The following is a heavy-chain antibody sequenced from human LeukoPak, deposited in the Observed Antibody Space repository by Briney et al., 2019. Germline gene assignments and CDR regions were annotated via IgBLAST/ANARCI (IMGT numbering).Heavy chain of an antibody. Sequence: GRSLRLSCAASGFTFSSYAMHWVRQAPGKGLGWVAFISFDGSNKYYADSVKGRFTISRDNSKNTLYLQMNSLRAEDTAVYYCARESGSSGYYPDYWGQGTLVTVSS. CDR2: ISFDGSNK. D-gene: IGHD3-22*01. CDR1: GFTFSSYA. J-gene: IGHJ4*02. CDR3: ARESGSSGYYPDY. V-gene: IGHV3-30*04.